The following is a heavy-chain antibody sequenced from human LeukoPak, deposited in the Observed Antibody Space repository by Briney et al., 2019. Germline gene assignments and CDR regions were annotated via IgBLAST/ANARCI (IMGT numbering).Heavy chain of an antibody. CDR3: ARGSKGYFDSTNYFYYFYYMDV. CDR2: FSSSGNMT. J-gene: IGHJ6*03. CDR1: GLTFSTYD. V-gene: IGHV3-23*01. Sequence: GGSLRLSCAASGLTFSTYDISWVRQAPGKGLEWVSTFSSSGNMTYYADSVKGRFTISRDNSKNTLYLQMNSLRAEDTALYYCARGSKGYFDSTNYFYYFYYMDVWGKGTTVTISS. D-gene: IGHD3-22*01.